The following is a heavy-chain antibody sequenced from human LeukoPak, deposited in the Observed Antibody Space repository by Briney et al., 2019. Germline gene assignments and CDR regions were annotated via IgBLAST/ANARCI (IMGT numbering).Heavy chain of an antibody. V-gene: IGHV1-18*01. J-gene: IGHJ4*02. D-gene: IGHD2-15*01. CDR2: ISPYNGNT. Sequence: ASVKVSCKASGYTFTSYGISWVRQAPGQGLEWMGWISPYNGNTNYAQKLQGRVTMTTDTSTSTAYMVLRSLRSDDTAVYYCARPYCSGGSCYPSAWYYFDYWGQGTLVTVSS. CDR3: ARPYCSGGSCYPSAWYYFDY. CDR1: GYTFTSYG.